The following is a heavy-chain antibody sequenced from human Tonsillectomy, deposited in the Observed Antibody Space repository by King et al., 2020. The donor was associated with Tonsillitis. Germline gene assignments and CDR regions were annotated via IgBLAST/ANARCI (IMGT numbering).Heavy chain of an antibody. Sequence: VQLVESGGGVVQPGGSLRLSCAASGFTFNNYGMHWVRQAPGRGLEWVTFIRYDGDYKCYADSVKGRFTVSRDNSKNTLYLQMNSLRAEDTAVYYCAAEGCYDGRGINAFDIWGQGTMVTVSS. D-gene: IGHD3-22*01. V-gene: IGHV3-30*02. CDR1: GFTFNNYG. CDR3: AAEGCYDGRGINAFDI. CDR2: IRYDGDYK. J-gene: IGHJ3*02.